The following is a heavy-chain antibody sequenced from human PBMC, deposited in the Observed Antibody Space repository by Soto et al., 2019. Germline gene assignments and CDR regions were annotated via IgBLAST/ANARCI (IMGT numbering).Heavy chain of an antibody. V-gene: IGHV1-69*12. CDR2: IIPVFAST. J-gene: IGHJ6*02. Sequence: QVPLEQSGAEVKQPGSSVKVSCKASGGNFQTYAFTWVRQAPGQGLEWMGGIIPVFASTTSAQKFQGRVTITADACSHPVYLEGSSLRSEGTAIYYCARVTTGVYGSASPSPRFYYGIDVWGQGTAVTVSS. D-gene: IGHD3-10*01. CDR3: ARVTTGVYGSASPSPRFYYGIDV. CDR1: GGNFQTYA.